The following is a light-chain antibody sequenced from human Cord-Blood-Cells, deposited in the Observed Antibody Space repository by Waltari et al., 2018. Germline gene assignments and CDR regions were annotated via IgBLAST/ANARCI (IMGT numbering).Light chain of an antibody. CDR1: SSDVGSYNL. CDR3: CSYAGDVV. J-gene: IGLJ2*01. Sequence: QSALTQPASVSGSPGQSITISCTGTSSDVGSYNLVSWYQQHPGKAPKLMIYEGSKRPSWVSNLFSGSKSGNPASLTISGLQAEDEADYYCCSYAGDVVFGGGTKLTVL. CDR2: EGS. V-gene: IGLV2-23*01.